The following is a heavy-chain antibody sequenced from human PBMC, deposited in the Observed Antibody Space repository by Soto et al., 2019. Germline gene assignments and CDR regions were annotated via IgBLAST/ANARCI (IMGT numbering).Heavy chain of an antibody. Sequence: GGSLRLSCAASGFXFSYYAMHWVRQSPGKGLEWVALISYGGTNQYYADSVKGRFTISRDNSKNTLYLQMNSLGPEDTAVYYCAKALSGSNYFDYWGQGTLVTVSS. CDR3: AKALSGSNYFDY. V-gene: IGHV3-30*18. D-gene: IGHD1-26*01. J-gene: IGHJ4*02. CDR1: GFXFSYYA. CDR2: ISYGGTNQ.